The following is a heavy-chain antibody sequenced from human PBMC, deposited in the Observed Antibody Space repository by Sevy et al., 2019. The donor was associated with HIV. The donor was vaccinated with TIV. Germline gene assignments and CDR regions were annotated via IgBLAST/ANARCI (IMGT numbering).Heavy chain of an antibody. CDR1: GGSISSGSYC. CDR3: ARDHVGWSKGVYYYYYGMDV. Sequence: SETLSLTCTVSGGSISSGSYCWSWIRQPAGKGLEWIGRIYTSGSTNYNPSLKSRVTMSVDTSKNQFSLKLSSVTAADTAVYYCARDHVGWSKGVYYYYYGMDVWGQGTTVTVSS. V-gene: IGHV4-61*02. CDR2: IYTSGST. J-gene: IGHJ6*02. D-gene: IGHD6-19*01.